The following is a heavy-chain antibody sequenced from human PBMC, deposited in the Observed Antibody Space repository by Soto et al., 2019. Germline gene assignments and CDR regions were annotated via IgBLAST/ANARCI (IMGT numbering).Heavy chain of an antibody. CDR1: GYTFTSYA. V-gene: IGHV1-3*01. CDR2: INAGNGNT. J-gene: IGHJ4*02. D-gene: IGHD5-18*01. CDR3: AREREGGYSYGYRFFDY. Sequence: QVQLVQSGAEVKKPGASVKVSCKASGYTFTSYAMHWVRQAPGQRLEWMGWINAGNGNTKYSQKFQGRVTITRDTSASTAYMELSSLRSEDTAVYYCAREREGGYSYGYRFFDYWGQGTLVTVSS.